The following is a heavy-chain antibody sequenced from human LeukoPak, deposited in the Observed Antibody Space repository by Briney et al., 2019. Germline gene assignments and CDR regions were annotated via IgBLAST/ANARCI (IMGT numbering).Heavy chain of an antibody. J-gene: IGHJ3*02. D-gene: IGHD3-10*01. Sequence: GASVKVSCKASGYTFTSYGISWVRQAPGQGLEWMGWISAYNGNTNYAQKLQGRVTMTTDTSTSTAYMELGSLRSDDTAVYYCARDSTLLWFGRSRRDAFDIWGQGTMVTVSS. CDR2: ISAYNGNT. CDR1: GYTFTSYG. CDR3: ARDSTLLWFGRSRRDAFDI. V-gene: IGHV1-18*01.